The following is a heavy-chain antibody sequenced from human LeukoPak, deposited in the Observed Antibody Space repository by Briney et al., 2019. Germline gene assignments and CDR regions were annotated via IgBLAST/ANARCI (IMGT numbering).Heavy chain of an antibody. CDR1: GGSISSHY. CDR2: IYYSGFS. V-gene: IGHV4-59*11. Sequence: KPSETLSLTCTVSGGSISSHYWSWIRQPPGKGLEWIGYIYYSGFSNYSPSLKSRVTISVDTSKNQFSLKLSSVTAADTAVYYCAREGAGSGWYGNWFDPWGQGTLVTVSS. D-gene: IGHD6-19*01. J-gene: IGHJ5*02. CDR3: AREGAGSGWYGNWFDP.